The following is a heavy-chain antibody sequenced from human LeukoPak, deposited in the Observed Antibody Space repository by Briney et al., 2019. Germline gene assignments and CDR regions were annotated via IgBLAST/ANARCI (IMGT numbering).Heavy chain of an antibody. CDR1: GGSISSGGYS. CDR3: ARLSGSPHPPFDY. Sequence: SETLSLTCTVSGGSISSGGYSWSWIRQHPGKGLEWIGYIYYSGSTYYNPSLKSRVTISVDTSKNQFSLKLTSVTAADTAVYYCARLSGSPHPPFDYWGQGTLVTVSS. J-gene: IGHJ4*02. CDR2: IYYSGST. D-gene: IGHD1-26*01. V-gene: IGHV4-31*03.